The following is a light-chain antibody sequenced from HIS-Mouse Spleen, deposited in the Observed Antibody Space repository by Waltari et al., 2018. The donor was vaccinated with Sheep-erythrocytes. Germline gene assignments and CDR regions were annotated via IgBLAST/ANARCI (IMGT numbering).Light chain of an antibody. V-gene: IGLV3-19*01. Sequence: SSELTQDPAVSVALGQTVRITCQGDSPRSYYASWFQQKPGQAPVLVIYGKNNRPSGIPDRFSGSSSGNTASLTITAPQAEDEADFYCNSRDSSGNHLGVVFGGGTKLTVL. CDR2: GKN. CDR3: NSRDSSGNHLGVV. CDR1: SPRSYY. J-gene: IGLJ2*01.